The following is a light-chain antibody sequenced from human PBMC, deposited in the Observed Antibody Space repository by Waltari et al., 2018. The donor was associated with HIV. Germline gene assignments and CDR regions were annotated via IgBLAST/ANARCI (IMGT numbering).Light chain of an antibody. CDR1: QTISNY. J-gene: IGKJ5*01. CDR2: GAS. CDR3: QQYYTYPPGT. V-gene: IGKV1-8*01. Sequence: RLTQSPSSLSASTGDKVTISCRASQTISNYLAWYQQKPGKAPKLLISGASTLQSAVPPRFRGSGSGTEFTLNITCLQSEDVATYYCQQYYTYPPGTFGQGTRVDI.